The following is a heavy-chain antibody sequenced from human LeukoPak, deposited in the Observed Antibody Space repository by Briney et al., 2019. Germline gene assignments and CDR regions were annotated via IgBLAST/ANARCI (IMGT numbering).Heavy chain of an antibody. J-gene: IGHJ4*02. CDR2: IKQDGSEK. CDR3: ARDRGQQLVEEGFDY. Sequence: GGSLRLSCAASGFTFSSYWMSWVRQAPGKGLEWVANIKQDGSEKYYVDSVKGRFTISRDNAKNSPYLQMNSLRAEDTAVYYCARDRGQQLVEEGFDYWGQGTLVTVSS. D-gene: IGHD6-13*01. CDR1: GFTFSSYW. V-gene: IGHV3-7*04.